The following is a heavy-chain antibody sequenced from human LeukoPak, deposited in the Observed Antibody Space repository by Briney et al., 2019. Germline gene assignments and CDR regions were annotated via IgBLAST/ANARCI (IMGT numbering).Heavy chain of an antibody. J-gene: IGHJ3*01. CDR3: VREDSIVGLSSCFDV. Sequence: GGSLTLSCIASGFSLSTYSMYWDRLAQEQGLELVSSISATADYICYADSVRGRFTISRDNAKSSLFLQMGSLRVEDTAVYYCVREDSIVGLSSCFDVWGQGTMVTVSS. V-gene: IGHV3-21*01. CDR1: GFSLSTYS. CDR2: ISATADYI. D-gene: IGHD1-26*01.